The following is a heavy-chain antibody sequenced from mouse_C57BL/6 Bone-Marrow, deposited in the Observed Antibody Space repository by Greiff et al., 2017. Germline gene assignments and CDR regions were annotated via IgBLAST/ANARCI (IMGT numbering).Heavy chain of an antibody. Sequence: QVQLQQSGAELARPGASVKLSCKASGYTFTSYGISWVKQRTGQGLEWIGEIYPRSGNTYYNEKFKGKATLTADKSSSTAYMELRSLTSEDSAVYFCARSSSYGVDYRGQGTSVTVSS. CDR3: ARSSSYGVDY. D-gene: IGHD1-1*01. J-gene: IGHJ4*01. V-gene: IGHV1-81*01. CDR1: GYTFTSYG. CDR2: IYPRSGNT.